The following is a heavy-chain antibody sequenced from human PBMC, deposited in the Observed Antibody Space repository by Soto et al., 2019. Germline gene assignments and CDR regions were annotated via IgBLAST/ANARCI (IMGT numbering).Heavy chain of an antibody. CDR2: IIPIFGTA. CDR3: ARVFYYDSSGYYGGYFDY. J-gene: IGHJ4*02. V-gene: IGHV1-69*13. CDR1: GGTFSSYA. Sequence: SVKVSCKASGGTFSSYAISWVRQAPGQGLEWMGGIIPIFGTANYAQKFQGRVTITADESTSTAYMELSSLRSEDTAVYYCARVFYYDSSGYYGGYFDYWGQGTLVTVSS. D-gene: IGHD3-22*01.